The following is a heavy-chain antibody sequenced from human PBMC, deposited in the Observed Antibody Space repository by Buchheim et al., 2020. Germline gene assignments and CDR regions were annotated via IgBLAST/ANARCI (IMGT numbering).Heavy chain of an antibody. J-gene: IGHJ4*02. CDR3: ARGISGSYYVDY. CDR1: GGSISSYY. D-gene: IGHD1-26*01. V-gene: IGHV4-59*01. CDR2: IYYSGST. Sequence: QVQLQESGPGLVKPSETLSLTCTVSGGSISSYYWSWIRQPPGKGLEWIGYIYYSGSTNYNPSLKSRVTISVDTSKNQFSLKLSSVTAADTAVYHCARGISGSYYVDYWGQGTL.